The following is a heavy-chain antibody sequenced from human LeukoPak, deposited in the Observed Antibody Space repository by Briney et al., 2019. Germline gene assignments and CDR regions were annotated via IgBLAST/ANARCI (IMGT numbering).Heavy chain of an antibody. CDR2: ISYDGSNK. J-gene: IGHJ4*02. Sequence: GGSLSLSCAVSGFTFSSYGMHWVRQAPGKGLEGVAVISYDGSNKYYADSVKGRFTISRDNSKNTLYLQMNSLRAEDTAVYYCAKDGSSWHFDFWGQGTLVTVSS. V-gene: IGHV3-30*18. CDR1: GFTFSSYG. D-gene: IGHD6-13*01. CDR3: AKDGSSWHFDF.